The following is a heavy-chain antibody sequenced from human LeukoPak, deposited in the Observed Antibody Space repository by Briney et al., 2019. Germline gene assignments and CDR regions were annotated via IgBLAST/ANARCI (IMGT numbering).Heavy chain of an antibody. CDR3: ARHQSYGPGTYYAPFDY. D-gene: IGHD3-10*01. V-gene: IGHV4-39*01. J-gene: IGHJ4*02. Sequence: SETLSLTCTVSGGSVSSSSYYWGWIRQPPGKGLEWIGSIYYSGSTEYNPSLKSRVTISVDTSRNQFSLKLSSVTAADTAVYYCARHQSYGPGTYYAPFDYWGQGTLVTVSS. CDR1: GGSVSSSSYY. CDR2: IYYSGST.